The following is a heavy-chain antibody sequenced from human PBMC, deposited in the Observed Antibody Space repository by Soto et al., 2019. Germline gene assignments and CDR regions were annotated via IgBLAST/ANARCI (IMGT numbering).Heavy chain of an antibody. CDR1: GFTLTTYS. J-gene: IGHJ4*02. CDR2: INKNGFTI. CDR3: ARGAVTGTSLFDY. Sequence: LRLSCAVSGFTLTTYSMNWVRQAPGKGLEWISFINKNGFTIYYADSVKGRFTISRDYAKNSLYLQMDSLRHEDTAVYYCARGAVTGTSLFDYWGLGTLVTVSS. V-gene: IGHV3-48*02. D-gene: IGHD6-19*01.